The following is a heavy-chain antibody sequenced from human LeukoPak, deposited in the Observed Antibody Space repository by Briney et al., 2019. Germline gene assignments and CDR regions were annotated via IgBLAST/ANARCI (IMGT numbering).Heavy chain of an antibody. D-gene: IGHD3-3*01. J-gene: IGHJ4*02. V-gene: IGHV3-23*01. CDR3: AKSPLYDFWSGYYDY. Sequence: SCKASGYTFTSYYMHWVRQAPGKGLEWVSAISGSGGSTYYADSVKGRFTISRDNSKNTLYLQMNSLRAEDTAVYYCAKSPLYDFWSGYYDYWGQGTLVTVSS. CDR2: ISGSGGST. CDR1: GYTFTSYY.